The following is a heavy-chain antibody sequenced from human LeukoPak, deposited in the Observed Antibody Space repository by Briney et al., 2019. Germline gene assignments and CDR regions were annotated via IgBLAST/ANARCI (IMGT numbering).Heavy chain of an antibody. CDR2: IRHSGST. V-gene: IGHV4-34*01. J-gene: IGHJ4*02. CDR3: ARPSNLRAFDY. D-gene: IGHD4-17*01. CDR1: GGSFSDYF. Sequence: SETLSLTCAVYGGSFSDYFWSWIRQPPGKGLEWIGEIRHSGSTTYNPSLRSRVTISGDTSKKQFSLKLSSVTAADTAVYYCARPSNLRAFDYWGQGTLVTVSS.